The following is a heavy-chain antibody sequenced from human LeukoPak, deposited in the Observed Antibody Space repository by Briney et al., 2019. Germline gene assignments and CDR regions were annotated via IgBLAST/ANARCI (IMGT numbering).Heavy chain of an antibody. CDR1: GGTFSSYA. CDR3: AREGSTTEAFDI. CDR2: IIPIFGTA. Sequence: SVKVSCKASGGTFSSYAISWVRQAPGQGLEWMGGIIPIFGTANYAQKFQGRVTITTDESTSTAYMELSSLRSEDTAVYYCAREGSTTEAFDIWGQGTMVTVSS. V-gene: IGHV1-69*05. D-gene: IGHD4-11*01. J-gene: IGHJ3*02.